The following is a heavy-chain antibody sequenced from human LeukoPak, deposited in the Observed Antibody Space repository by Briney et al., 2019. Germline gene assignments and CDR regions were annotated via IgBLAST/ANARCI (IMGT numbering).Heavy chain of an antibody. D-gene: IGHD2-15*01. CDR2: INHSGST. CDR1: GGSISSYY. Sequence: SETLSLTCTVSGGSISSYYWSWIRQPPGKGLEWIGEINHSGSTNYNPSLKSRVTISVDTSKNQFSLKLSSVTAADTAVYYCARHVRILWYFDYWGQGTLVTVSS. J-gene: IGHJ4*02. CDR3: ARHVRILWYFDY. V-gene: IGHV4-34*01.